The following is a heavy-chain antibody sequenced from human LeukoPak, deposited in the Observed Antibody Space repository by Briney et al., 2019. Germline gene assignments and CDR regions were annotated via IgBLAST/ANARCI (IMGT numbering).Heavy chain of an antibody. J-gene: IGHJ4*02. CDR2: ISWDGGST. V-gene: IGHV3-43*01. D-gene: IGHD4-23*01. Sequence: PGXXLRLSCAASGFTFDDYTMHWVRQAPGKGLEWVSLISWDGGSTYYADSVKGRFTISRDNSKNSLYLQMNSLRTEDTALYYCAKEYYLGGNHEAWFDYWGQGTLVTVSS. CDR3: AKEYYLGGNHEAWFDY. CDR1: GFTFDDYT.